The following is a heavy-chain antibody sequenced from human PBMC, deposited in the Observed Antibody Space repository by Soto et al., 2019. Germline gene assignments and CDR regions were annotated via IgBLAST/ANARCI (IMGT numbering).Heavy chain of an antibody. J-gene: IGHJ4*02. CDR1: GFTFSSYE. CDR2: ISGNGNTI. D-gene: IGHD5-18*01. Sequence: GGSLRLSCTASGFTFSSYEMNWVRRAPGQGLEWVSYISGNGNTIYYADSVKGRFTISRDNAKNSLYLQMSSLRAEDTAVYLCAGDRPGYTFGYGYWGPGTLVTVSS. V-gene: IGHV3-48*03. CDR3: AGDRPGYTFGYGY.